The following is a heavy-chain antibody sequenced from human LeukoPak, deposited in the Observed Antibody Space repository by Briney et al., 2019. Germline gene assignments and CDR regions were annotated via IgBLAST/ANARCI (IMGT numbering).Heavy chain of an antibody. CDR3: TVYYYDGGNYHPTDH. D-gene: IGHD3-10*01. Sequence: GGSLRLSCAASGFTFSSYAMSWVRQAPGKGLEWVSGISGSGASTHYADSVKGRFTISRDNSKNTLYLQMNSLKTEDTAIYYCTVYYYDGGNYHPTDHWGQGTLVTVSS. CDR2: ISGSGAST. J-gene: IGHJ4*02. CDR1: GFTFSSYA. V-gene: IGHV3-23*01.